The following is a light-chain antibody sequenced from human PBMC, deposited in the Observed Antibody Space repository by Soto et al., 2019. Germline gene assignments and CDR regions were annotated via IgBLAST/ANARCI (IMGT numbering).Light chain of an antibody. CDR3: QQRSNWLPIP. CDR1: TSVSTV. J-gene: IGKJ5*01. CDR2: DAS. Sequence: IVLTQSQSTLSLSRRARATLSCRTSTSVSTVLAWDQQKPGQAPRLLIYDASHSATGIPARFSGSGSGTDFTLTISSLAPEDFAVYYCQQRSNWLPIPFGQGTRLEIK. V-gene: IGKV3-11*01.